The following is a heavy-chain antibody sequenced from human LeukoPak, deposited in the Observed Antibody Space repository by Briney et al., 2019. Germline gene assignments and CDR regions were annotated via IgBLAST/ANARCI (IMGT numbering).Heavy chain of an antibody. CDR3: TRGDYYDSSGYYLLFDY. CDR1: GFTFGDYG. D-gene: IGHD3-22*01. Sequence: PGGSLRLSCIGSGFTFGDYGMSWVRQAPGKGLEWGGFIRSKAYGGTTEYAASVKGRFTISRDDSRSIAYLQMNSLKTEDTAVYYCTRGDYYDSSGYYLLFDYWGQGTLVTVSS. J-gene: IGHJ4*02. V-gene: IGHV3-49*04. CDR2: IRSKAYGGTT.